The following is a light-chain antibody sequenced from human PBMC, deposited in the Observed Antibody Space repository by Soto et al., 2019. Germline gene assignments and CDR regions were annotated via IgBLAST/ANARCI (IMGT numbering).Light chain of an antibody. V-gene: IGKV1-5*03. CDR3: QQYYTYPYP. J-gene: IGKJ2*01. Sequence: DIQMTQSPSTLSASVGDRVTITCRASRSSSTWLAWYQQQPGKAPKLLISKASSLESGVPSRFSGSGSGTEFTLTISSLQPGDSATYYCQQYYTYPYPFGQGTKLEIK. CDR1: RSSSTW. CDR2: KAS.